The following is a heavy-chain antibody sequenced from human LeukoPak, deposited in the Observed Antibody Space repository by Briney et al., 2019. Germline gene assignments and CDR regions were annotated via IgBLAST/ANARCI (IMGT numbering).Heavy chain of an antibody. CDR1: GGTFSSYA. CDR3: ACRLSVNWFDP. V-gene: IGHV1-69*13. CDR2: ITPIFGTA. Sequence: ASVKVSCKASGGTFSSYAISWVRQAPGQGLEWMGGITPIFGTANYAQKFQGRVTITADESTSTAYMELSSLRSEDTAVYYCACRLSVNWFDPWGQGTLVTVSS. J-gene: IGHJ5*02. D-gene: IGHD2-21*02.